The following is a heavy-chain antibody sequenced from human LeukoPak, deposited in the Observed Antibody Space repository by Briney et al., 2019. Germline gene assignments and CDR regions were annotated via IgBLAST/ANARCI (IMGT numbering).Heavy chain of an antibody. CDR3: ARSYDTNFDY. D-gene: IGHD3-3*01. CDR2: IYFSGST. CDR1: GGSIRSYY. Sequence: SETLSLTCSVSGGSIRSYYWSWIRQPPGKGLEWIGYIYFSGSTSYNPSLKSRVTISVDRSKNQFSLKLSSVAAADTAVYYCARSYDTNFDYWGQGTLVTVSS. J-gene: IGHJ4*02. V-gene: IGHV4-59*01.